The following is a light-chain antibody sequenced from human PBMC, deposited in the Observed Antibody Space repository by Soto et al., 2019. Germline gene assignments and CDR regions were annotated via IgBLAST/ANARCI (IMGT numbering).Light chain of an antibody. Sequence: DIQMTQSPSSLSASVGDRVTITWRASQDIGSGLAWFQQKPGKAPKSLIRSASTLQSGVPSKFSGSGSGTDFTLTISSLQPEDFATYYCQQYKSFPFTFGGGTKVEIK. CDR1: QDIGSG. J-gene: IGKJ4*01. CDR3: QQYKSFPFT. CDR2: SAS. V-gene: IGKV1-16*02.